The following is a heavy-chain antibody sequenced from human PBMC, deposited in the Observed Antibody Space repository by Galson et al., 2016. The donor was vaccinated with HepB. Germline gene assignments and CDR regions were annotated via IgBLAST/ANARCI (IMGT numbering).Heavy chain of an antibody. Sequence: SLRLSCAASGFSFSSYAMCWARQAPGKGLEWVSGISDRGDRTFYADSVKGRFTISRDNSNNTLYLQMNSLRAEDTAVYYCAKAHSGTYWYYFDCWGQGTLVTVSS. CDR2: ISDRGDRT. V-gene: IGHV3-23*01. D-gene: IGHD1-26*01. J-gene: IGHJ4*02. CDR1: GFSFSSYA. CDR3: AKAHSGTYWYYFDC.